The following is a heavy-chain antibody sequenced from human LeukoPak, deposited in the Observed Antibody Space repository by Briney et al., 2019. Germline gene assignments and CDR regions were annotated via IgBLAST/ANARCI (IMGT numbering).Heavy chain of an antibody. J-gene: IGHJ6*04. CDR2: MWYDGSNK. CDR3: ARDRRLSVYYYYYGMDV. D-gene: IGHD2/OR15-2a*01. Sequence: PGRSLRLSCAASGFTFSSYGMHWVRQAPGKGLEWVAVMWYDGSNKYYADSVKGRFTISRDNSKNTLYLQMNSLRAEDTAVYYCARDRRLSVYYYYYGMDVWGKGTTVTVSS. V-gene: IGHV3-33*01. CDR1: GFTFSSYG.